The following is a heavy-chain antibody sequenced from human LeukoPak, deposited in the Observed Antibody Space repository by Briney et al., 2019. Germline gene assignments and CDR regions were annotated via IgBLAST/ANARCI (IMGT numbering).Heavy chain of an antibody. D-gene: IGHD5-12*01. Sequence: GGSLRLSCAASGFTFGSYGMHWVRQAPGKGLEWVAVISYYGRSKYYSDSVKGRFTISRDDSKNTQYLQMNSLRGEDTAVYFCAKGGVATVDYLDYWGQGTLVTVSS. CDR2: ISYYGRSK. J-gene: IGHJ4*02. CDR3: AKGGVATVDYLDY. V-gene: IGHV3-30*18. CDR1: GFTFGSYG.